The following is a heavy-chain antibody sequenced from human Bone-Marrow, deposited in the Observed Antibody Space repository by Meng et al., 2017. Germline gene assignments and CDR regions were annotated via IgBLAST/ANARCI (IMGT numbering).Heavy chain of an antibody. V-gene: IGHV4-38-2*02. Sequence: SETLSLTCTVSGYSISSGYYWGWIRQPPGKGLEWIGSIYHSGSTYYNPSLKSRVTISVDTSKNQFSLKLSSVTAADTAVYYCARDGLGSSWYRGWFDPWGQGTLVTVSS. J-gene: IGHJ5*02. CDR3: ARDGLGSSWYRGWFDP. D-gene: IGHD6-13*01. CDR2: IYHSGST. CDR1: GYSISSGYY.